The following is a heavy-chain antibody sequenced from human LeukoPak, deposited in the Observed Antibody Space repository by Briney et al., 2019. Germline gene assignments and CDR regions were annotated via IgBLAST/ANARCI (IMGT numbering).Heavy chain of an antibody. CDR2: INSDGSST. J-gene: IGHJ4*02. V-gene: IGHV3-74*01. CDR3: ARDPVTMVRGAPPDY. D-gene: IGHD3-10*01. Sequence: GGSLRLSCAASGFTFSSYWMHWVRQAPGKGLVWVSRINSDGSSTSYADSVKGRFTISRDNAKNTLYLQMNSLRAEDTAVYYCARDPVTMVRGAPPDYWGQGTLVTVSS. CDR1: GFTFSSYW.